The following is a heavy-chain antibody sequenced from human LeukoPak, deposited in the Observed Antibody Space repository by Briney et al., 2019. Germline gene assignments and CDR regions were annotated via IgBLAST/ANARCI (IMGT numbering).Heavy chain of an antibody. Sequence: GGSLRLSCAASGFTFSSYGMHWVRQAPGKGLEWVAVISYDGSNKYYADSVKGRFTISRDNSKNTLYLQMNSLRAEDTAVYYCARDAVPIPYGSGSNYIDYWGQGTLVTVSS. J-gene: IGHJ4*02. D-gene: IGHD3-10*01. V-gene: IGHV3-30*03. CDR1: GFTFSSYG. CDR2: ISYDGSNK. CDR3: ARDAVPIPYGSGSNYIDY.